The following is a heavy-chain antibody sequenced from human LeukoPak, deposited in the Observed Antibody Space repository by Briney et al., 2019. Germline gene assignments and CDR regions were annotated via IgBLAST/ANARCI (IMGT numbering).Heavy chain of an antibody. CDR1: ADSSISYY. Sequence: AESLMIPSYASADSSISYYIICGRHQPPKKLEGLVTIYPGDSDTRYSPSLQGQVTISADKCISTAYLQWSSLKASDTAMYYCASPGIAVAGTGIDAFDIWGQGTMVTVSS. V-gene: IGHV5-51*01. J-gene: IGHJ3*02. D-gene: IGHD6-13*01. CDR3: ASPGIAVAGTGIDAFDI. CDR2: IYPGDSDT.